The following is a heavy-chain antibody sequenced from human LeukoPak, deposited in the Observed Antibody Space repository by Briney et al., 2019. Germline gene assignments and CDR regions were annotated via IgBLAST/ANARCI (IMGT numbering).Heavy chain of an antibody. CDR2: INPNSGGT. D-gene: IGHD4-17*01. CDR1: GYTFTGCY. V-gene: IGHV1-2*02. J-gene: IGHJ3*02. CDR3: ARGSYDYGDYLDAFDI. Sequence: ASVKVSCKASGYTFTGCYMHWVRQAPGQGLEWMGWINPNSGGTNYAQKFQGRVTMTRDTSISTAYMELSRLRSDDTAVYYCARGSYDYGDYLDAFDIWGQGTMVTVSS.